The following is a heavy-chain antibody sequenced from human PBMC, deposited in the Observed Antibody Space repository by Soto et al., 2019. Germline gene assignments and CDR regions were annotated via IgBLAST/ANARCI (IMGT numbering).Heavy chain of an antibody. CDR3: ARITRSPNSGYFDY. CDR1: GDSMSTYY. D-gene: IGHD7-27*01. CDR2: IYYTGST. J-gene: IGHJ4*02. V-gene: IGHV4-59*01. Sequence: PSETLSLTCTVSGDSMSTYYWSWIRQPPGKGLEWVGYIYYTGSTNYNPSLKSRVTVSIDTSKNQFSMIMSSVTAADTAVYYCARITRSPNSGYFDYWGQGALVTVS.